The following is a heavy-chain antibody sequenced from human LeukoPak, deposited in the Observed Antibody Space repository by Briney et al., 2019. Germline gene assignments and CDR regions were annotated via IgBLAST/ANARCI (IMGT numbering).Heavy chain of an antibody. Sequence: PSETLSLTCTVSGYSISSGYYWGWIRQPPGKGLEWIGSIYHSGSTYYNPSLKSRVTISVDTSKNQFSLKLSSVTAADTAVYYCARGQLVATIDWGQGTLVTVSS. CDR1: GYSISSGYY. D-gene: IGHD5-12*01. CDR2: IYHSGST. CDR3: ARGQLVATID. V-gene: IGHV4-38-2*02. J-gene: IGHJ4*02.